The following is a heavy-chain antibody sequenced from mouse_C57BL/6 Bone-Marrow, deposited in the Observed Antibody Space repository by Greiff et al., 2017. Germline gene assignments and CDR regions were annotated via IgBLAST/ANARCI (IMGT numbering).Heavy chain of an antibody. D-gene: IGHD4-1*01. CDR2: IYPTSGCT. Sequence: QVQLQQPGAELVKPGASVKMSCKASGYTFTSYWITWVKQRPGQGLEWIGDIYPTSGCTNYNEKFKSKAILTVDTSSNTAYMQLSNLTSEDSAVFYGARSGTLGRRFDYWGEGTTLTGAS. V-gene: IGHV1-55*01. CDR1: GYTFTSYW. J-gene: IGHJ2*01. CDR3: ARSGTLGRRFDY.